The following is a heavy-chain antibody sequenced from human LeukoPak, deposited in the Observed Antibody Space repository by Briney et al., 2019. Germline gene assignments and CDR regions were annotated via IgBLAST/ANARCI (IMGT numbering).Heavy chain of an antibody. D-gene: IGHD1-26*01. CDR3: ARDCVGATRMDAFDI. Sequence: SETLSLTCTVSGGSISSSSYYWGWIRQPPGKGLEWIGSIYYSGSTYYNPSLKSRVTISVDTSKNQFSLKLSSVTAADTAVYYCARDCVGATRMDAFDIWGQGTMVTVSS. CDR1: GGSISSSSYY. V-gene: IGHV4-39*07. J-gene: IGHJ3*02. CDR2: IYYSGST.